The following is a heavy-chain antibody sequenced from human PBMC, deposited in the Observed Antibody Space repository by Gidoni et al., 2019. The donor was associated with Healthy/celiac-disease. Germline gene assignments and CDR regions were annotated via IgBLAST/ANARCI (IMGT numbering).Heavy chain of an antibody. D-gene: IGHD3-22*01. Sequence: QLQLQESGPGLVKPSETLSLTCTVSGGSIRSSSYYWGWIRQPPGKGLEWIGSIYYSGSTYYNPSLKSRVTISVDTSKNQFSLKLSFVTAADTAVYYCARYDSSGYYYDRVYWGQGTLVTVSS. V-gene: IGHV4-39*01. CDR3: ARYDSSGYYYDRVY. CDR1: GGSIRSSSYY. J-gene: IGHJ4*02. CDR2: IYYSGST.